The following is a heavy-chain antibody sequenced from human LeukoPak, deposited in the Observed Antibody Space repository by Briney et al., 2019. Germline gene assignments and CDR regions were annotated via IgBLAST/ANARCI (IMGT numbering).Heavy chain of an antibody. CDR2: INHSGST. CDR1: GGSFSGYY. D-gene: IGHD3-10*01. V-gene: IGHV4-34*01. CDR3: ARGWSGSGSYRNWFDP. J-gene: IGHJ5*02. Sequence: PLETLSLTCAVYGGSFSGYYWSWIRQPPGKGLEWIGEINHSGSTNYNPSLKSRVTISVDTSKNQFSLKLSSVTAADTAVYYCARGWSGSGSYRNWFDPWGQGTLVTVSS.